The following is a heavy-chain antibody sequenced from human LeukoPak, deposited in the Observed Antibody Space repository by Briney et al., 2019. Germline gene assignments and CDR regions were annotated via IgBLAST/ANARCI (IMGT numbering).Heavy chain of an antibody. V-gene: IGHV4-59*08. Sequence: PSETLSLTCTVSGGSISSYYWSWIRQPPGKGLEWIGYIYYSGSTNYNPSLKSRVTISVDTSKNQFSLKLSSVTAADTAVYYCARSDSGSYALDYWGQGTLVTVSS. CDR2: IYYSGST. D-gene: IGHD1-26*01. J-gene: IGHJ4*02. CDR1: GGSISSYY. CDR3: ARSDSGSYALDY.